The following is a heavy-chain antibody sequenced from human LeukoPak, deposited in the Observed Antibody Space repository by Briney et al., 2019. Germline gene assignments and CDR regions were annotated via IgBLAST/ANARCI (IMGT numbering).Heavy chain of an antibody. CDR2: IIPIFGIA. D-gene: IGHD6-13*01. Sequence: SVKLSCTASGGTFSSYAISWVRQPPSQGLGWMGGIIPIFGIANYAQKFQGRVTITADKSTSTAYMELSSLRSEDTAVYYCARDRPGSSSWYYFDYWGQGTLVTVSS. CDR1: GGTFSSYA. J-gene: IGHJ4*02. CDR3: ARDRPGSSSWYYFDY. V-gene: IGHV1-69*10.